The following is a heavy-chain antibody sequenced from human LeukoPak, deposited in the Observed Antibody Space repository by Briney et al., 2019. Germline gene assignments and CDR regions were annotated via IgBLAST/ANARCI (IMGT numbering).Heavy chain of an antibody. CDR3: ARDSYYYGSGSLRFDY. J-gene: IGHJ4*02. CDR2: IYTSGST. Sequence: SETLSLTCTVSGGSISSYYWSWIRQPAGKGLEWIGRIYTSGSTNYNPSLKSRVTMSVDTSKNQFSLKLSSVTAADTAVYYCARDSYYYGSGSLRFDYWGQGTLVTVSP. D-gene: IGHD3-10*01. CDR1: GGSISSYY. V-gene: IGHV4-4*07.